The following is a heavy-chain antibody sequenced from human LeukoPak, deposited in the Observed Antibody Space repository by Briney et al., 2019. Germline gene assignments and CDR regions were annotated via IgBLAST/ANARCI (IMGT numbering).Heavy chain of an antibody. V-gene: IGHV3-30-3*01. Sequence: GGSLRLSCAASGFTFSSYAMHWVRQAPGKGLEWVAVISYDGSNKYYADSVKGRFTISRDNSKNTLYLQMNSLRAEGTAVYYCARDRGYDSSFLDYWGQGTLVTVSS. CDR1: GFTFSSYA. CDR3: ARDRGYDSSFLDY. CDR2: ISYDGSNK. D-gene: IGHD5-12*01. J-gene: IGHJ4*02.